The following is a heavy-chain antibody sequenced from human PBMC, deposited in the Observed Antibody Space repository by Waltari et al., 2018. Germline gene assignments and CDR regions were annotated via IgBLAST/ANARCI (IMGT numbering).Heavy chain of an antibody. CDR3: ARGDYYDSSGYYYNFDY. CDR1: GCTFSSYA. V-gene: IGHV1-69*01. J-gene: IGHJ4*02. D-gene: IGHD3-22*01. Sequence: QVQLVQSGAEVKKPGSSVKVSCKASGCTFSSYAIRWGRQAPGHGLEWMGGIIPIFGTANYAQKFQGRVTITADESTSTAYMELSSLRSEDTAVYYCARGDYYDSSGYYYNFDYWGQGTLVTVSS. CDR2: IIPIFGTA.